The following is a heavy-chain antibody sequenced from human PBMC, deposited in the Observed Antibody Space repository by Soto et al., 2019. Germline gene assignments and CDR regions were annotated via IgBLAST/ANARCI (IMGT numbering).Heavy chain of an antibody. CDR1: GYSFINYW. CDR2: IKPSDSEI. V-gene: IGHV5-51*01. CDR3: ARLRRGREDLSFRPYNWFDP. D-gene: IGHD3-16*02. J-gene: IGHJ5*02. Sequence: GESLKISCRGSGYSFINYWIGWVRQMPGRGLEWVGGIKPSDSEIRYSPSFRGQVTITADKSITTAFLHWRGLKASDTATYYCARLRRGREDLSFRPYNWFDPWGQGTLVTVSS.